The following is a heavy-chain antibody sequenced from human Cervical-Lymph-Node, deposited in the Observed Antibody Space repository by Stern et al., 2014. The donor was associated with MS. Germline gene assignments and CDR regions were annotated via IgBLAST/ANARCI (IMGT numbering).Heavy chain of an antibody. CDR2: INPSAGNT. Sequence: VQLVESGAEMKKPGASVKVSCMASGFSFTSYFIILVRQAPGQGLEWMGIINPSAGNTNYAQKFQGRVVMTSDTSTGTVYLELSSLRSEDTAVYYCARDEGADYWGQGTLVTVSS. J-gene: IGHJ4*02. V-gene: IGHV1-46*01. CDR3: ARDEGADY. CDR1: GFSFTSYF.